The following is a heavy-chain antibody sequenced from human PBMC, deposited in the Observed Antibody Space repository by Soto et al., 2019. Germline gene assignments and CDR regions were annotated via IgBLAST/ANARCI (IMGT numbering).Heavy chain of an antibody. V-gene: IGHV4-31*03. J-gene: IGHJ5*02. CDR2: IYYSGST. CDR3: ARGSRFDT. CDR1: GASITTAYY. Sequence: PSETLSLTCTVSGASITTAYYWTWVRQHPVKGLEWIGHIYYSGSTYYNPSLKSRLNISLDTSKNQFSLQLDSMTAADTAIYYCARGSRFDTWGQGTQVTVSS. D-gene: IGHD1-26*01.